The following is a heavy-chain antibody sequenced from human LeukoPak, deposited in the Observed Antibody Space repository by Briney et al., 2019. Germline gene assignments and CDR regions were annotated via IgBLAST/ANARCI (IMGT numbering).Heavy chain of an antibody. CDR3: ASGGTAVVMALTYYFDT. Sequence: SETLSLTCAVSGYSISSGYYWGWIRQPPGKGLEWIGSTYHTGSTYYNPSLQSRVTISLDSPKNQFSLKLTSVTAADTAVYYCASGGTAVVMALTYYFDTWGQGTPVTVSS. V-gene: IGHV4-38-2*01. D-gene: IGHD3-22*01. CDR1: GYSISSGYY. J-gene: IGHJ4*02. CDR2: TYHTGST.